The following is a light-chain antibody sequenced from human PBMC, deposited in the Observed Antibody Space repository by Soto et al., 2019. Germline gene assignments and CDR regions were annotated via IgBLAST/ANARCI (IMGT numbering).Light chain of an antibody. V-gene: IGKV1-5*01. CDR1: QSISSW. CDR3: QQYHGYWT. Sequence: DIQMTPSPSTLSASVVDRVTITCRASQSISSWLAWYQQKPGKAPKLLIYDASSLESGVPSRFSGSGSGSDFTLSISSLQPDDFATYFCQQYHGYWTFGQGTKVDIK. CDR2: DAS. J-gene: IGKJ1*01.